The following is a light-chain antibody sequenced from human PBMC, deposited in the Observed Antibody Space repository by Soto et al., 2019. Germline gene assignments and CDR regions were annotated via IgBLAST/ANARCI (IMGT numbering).Light chain of an antibody. V-gene: IGKV3-15*01. Sequence: EVVMTQSPATLSVSPGERATLSCRASQSVNANLAWYQQKPGQAPRLLIHGASNRATGIPARFSGSGLGTEFIHTISSLQSEDFAVYYCQQYNTWLWTFGQGTKVEI. J-gene: IGKJ1*01. CDR2: GAS. CDR1: QSVNAN. CDR3: QQYNTWLWT.